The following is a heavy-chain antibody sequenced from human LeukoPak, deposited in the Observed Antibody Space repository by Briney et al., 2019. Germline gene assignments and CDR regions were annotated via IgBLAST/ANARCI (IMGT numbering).Heavy chain of an antibody. J-gene: IGHJ3*02. V-gene: IGHV3-7*03. Sequence: GGSLRLSCAASGFTFSSYWMSWVRQAPGKGLEWVANIKQDGSAKYYVDSVKGRFTISRDNAKNSLYLQMNSLRAEDMALYYRAKDIGKNWNYEGAFDIWGQGTMVTVSS. CDR3: AKDIGKNWNYEGAFDI. CDR1: GFTFSSYW. D-gene: IGHD1-7*01. CDR2: IKQDGSAK.